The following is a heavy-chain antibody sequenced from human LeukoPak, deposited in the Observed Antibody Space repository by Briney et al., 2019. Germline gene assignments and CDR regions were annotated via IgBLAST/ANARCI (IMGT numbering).Heavy chain of an antibody. Sequence: GGSLRLSCAATGFTFSRYWMAWVRQAPGKVLEWVANIRGDAGDKGYADSVKGRFTISRDNGKNSLYLQMNSLTDEDTAVYYCARDVAGALDFWGQGTLLIVSS. CDR3: ARDVAGALDF. CDR2: IRGDAGDK. J-gene: IGHJ4*02. V-gene: IGHV3-7*01. D-gene: IGHD6-19*01. CDR1: GFTFSRYW.